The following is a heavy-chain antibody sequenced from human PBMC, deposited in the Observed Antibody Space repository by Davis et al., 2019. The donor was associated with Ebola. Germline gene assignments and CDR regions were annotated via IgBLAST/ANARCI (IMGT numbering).Heavy chain of an antibody. Sequence: SVNVSRKASLYTFTTYDINWVRQATGQGLEGLGWMNPNSGNTGYAQKFQGRVTMTRDTSITTAYMELSSLTYDDTAVYYCTRGIARRRYGSWFDPWGQGTPVTVSS. J-gene: IGHJ5*02. V-gene: IGHV1-8*01. CDR1: LYTFTTYD. CDR3: TRGIARRRYGSWFDP. D-gene: IGHD4-17*01. CDR2: MNPNSGNT.